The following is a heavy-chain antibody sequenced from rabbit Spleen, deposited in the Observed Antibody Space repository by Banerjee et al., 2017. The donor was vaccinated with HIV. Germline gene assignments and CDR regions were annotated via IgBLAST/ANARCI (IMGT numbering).Heavy chain of an antibody. D-gene: IGHD1-1*01. CDR3: ARDLVGVIGWNFYL. CDR1: GFSFSSNYY. J-gene: IGHJ4*01. CDR2: INTATIKS. V-gene: IGHV1S40*01. Sequence: QSLEESGGALVKPGASLTLTCTASGFSFSSNYYMCWVRQAPGKGLEWIACINTATIKSVYATWAKGRFTISRTSSTTVTLRMTSLTATDTATYFCARDLVGVIGWNFYLWGPGTLVTVS.